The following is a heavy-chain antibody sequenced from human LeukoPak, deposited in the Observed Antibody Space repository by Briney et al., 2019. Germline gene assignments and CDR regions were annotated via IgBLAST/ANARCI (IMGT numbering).Heavy chain of an antibody. D-gene: IGHD3-3*01. CDR3: AREPRHLLEWLLLDAFDI. J-gene: IGHJ3*02. CDR2: INPSGGST. CDR1: GYTFTSYY. Sequence: ASVKVSCKASGYTFTSYYMHWVRQAPGQGLEWMGIINPSGGSTSYAQKFQGRVTMARDMSTSTVYMELSSLRSEDTAVYYCAREPRHLLEWLLLDAFDIWGQGTMVTVSS. V-gene: IGHV1-46*01.